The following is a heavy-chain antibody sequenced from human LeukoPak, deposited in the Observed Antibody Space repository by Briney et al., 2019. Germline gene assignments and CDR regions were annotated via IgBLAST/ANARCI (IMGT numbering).Heavy chain of an antibody. V-gene: IGHV1-18*01. CDR1: GYTFTSDG. D-gene: IGHD1-1*01. J-gene: IGHJ4*02. Sequence: GASVKVSCKASGYTFTSDGISWVRQAPGQRLEWLGSISSYNGNTKYAEKLQGRVTMTTDTSTSTAYMELRSLRSDDTAVYYCARVQLERSGEPFDYWGQGTLVTVSS. CDR3: ARVQLERSGEPFDY. CDR2: ISSYNGNT.